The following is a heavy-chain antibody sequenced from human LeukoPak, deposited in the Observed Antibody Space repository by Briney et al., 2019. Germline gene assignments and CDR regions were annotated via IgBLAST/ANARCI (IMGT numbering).Heavy chain of an antibody. J-gene: IGHJ2*01. CDR3: ARGTFLTTVITKGYFDL. Sequence: SETLSLTCTVSGGSISSYYWSWIRQPPGKGLEWIGYIYYSGSTNYNPSLKSRVTISVDTSKNQFSLKLSSVTAADTAVYYCARGTFLTTVITKGYFDLWGRGTLVTVSS. V-gene: IGHV4-59*01. D-gene: IGHD4-23*01. CDR1: GGSISSYY. CDR2: IYYSGST.